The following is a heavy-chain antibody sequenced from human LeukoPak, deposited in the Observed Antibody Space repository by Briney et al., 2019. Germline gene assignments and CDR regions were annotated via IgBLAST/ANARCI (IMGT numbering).Heavy chain of an antibody. CDR3: AKGGFYCTNGVCYSPHAEYFQH. CDR1: GFTFSSYA. J-gene: IGHJ1*01. D-gene: IGHD2-8*01. V-gene: IGHV3-23*01. Sequence: GXSLRLSCAASGFTFSSYAMSWVRQAPGKGLEWVSAISGSGGSTYYADSVKGRFTISRDNSKNTLYLQMNSLRAEDTAVYYCAKGGFYCTNGVCYSPHAEYFQHWGQGTLVTVSS. CDR2: ISGSGGST.